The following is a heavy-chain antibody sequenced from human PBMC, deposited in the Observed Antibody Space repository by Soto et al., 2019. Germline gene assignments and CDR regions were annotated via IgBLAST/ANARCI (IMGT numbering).Heavy chain of an antibody. D-gene: IGHD6-19*01. V-gene: IGHV3-30*18. CDR1: GFTFSTYD. CDR2: ISYDGSNR. Sequence: QVQLVESGGGVVQPGRSLRLSCAASGFTFSTYDMHWVRQAPGKGLEWVAVISYDGSNRYYGDSVKGRFTISRDNSKITLYLQMNSLRAEDTAVYFCAKASGQWLDYWGQGTLVTVSS. J-gene: IGHJ4*02. CDR3: AKASGQWLDY.